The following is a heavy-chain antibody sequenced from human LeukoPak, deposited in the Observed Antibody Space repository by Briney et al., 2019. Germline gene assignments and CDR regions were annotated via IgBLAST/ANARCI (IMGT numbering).Heavy chain of an antibody. CDR3: ARLGGYYDPPDY. J-gene: IGHJ4*02. D-gene: IGHD3-22*01. V-gene: IGHV4-31*03. CDR1: GGSISSGGYY. CDR2: IYYSGST. Sequence: SETLSLTCTVSGGSISSGGYYWSWIRQHPGKGLEWIGYIYYSGSTYYNPSLKSRVTIFVDTSKNQFSLNLSSVTAADTAVYYCARLGGYYDPPDYWGQGTLVTVSS.